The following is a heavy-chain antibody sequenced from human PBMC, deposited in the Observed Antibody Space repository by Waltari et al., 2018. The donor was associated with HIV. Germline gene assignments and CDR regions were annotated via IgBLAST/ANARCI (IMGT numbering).Heavy chain of an antibody. D-gene: IGHD3-10*01. V-gene: IGHV4-39*07. CDR2: IYYSGST. J-gene: IGHJ6*02. CDR1: GGSIRSSSYH. Sequence: QLQLQESGPGLVKPSETLSLTCTVSGGSIRSSSYHWGWIRQPPGKGLEWIGSIYYSGSTYYNPSLKSRVTISVDTSKNQFSLKLSSVTAADTAVYYCARDYYGSGSYYNEDYYYGMDVWGQGTTVTVSS. CDR3: ARDYYGSGSYYNEDYYYGMDV.